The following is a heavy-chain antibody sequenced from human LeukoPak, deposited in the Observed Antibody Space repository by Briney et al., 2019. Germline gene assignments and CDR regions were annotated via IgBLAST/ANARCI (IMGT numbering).Heavy chain of an antibody. CDR1: GFTFSSYA. CDR3: ARARGWEPVFDY. CDR2: ISYDGSNK. V-gene: IGHV3-30-3*01. Sequence: PGGSLRLSCAASGFTFSSYAMHWVRQAPGKGLEWVAVISYDGSNKYYADSVKGRFTISRDNSKNTLYLQMNSLRAEDTAVYYCARARGWEPVFDYWGQGTLVTVSS. D-gene: IGHD4-23*01. J-gene: IGHJ4*02.